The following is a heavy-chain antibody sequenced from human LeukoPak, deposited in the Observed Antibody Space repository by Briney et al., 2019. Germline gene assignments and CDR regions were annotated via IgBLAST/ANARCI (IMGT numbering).Heavy chain of an antibody. D-gene: IGHD6-13*01. CDR3: ATNEAALNAFDI. CDR1: GYTLTELS. J-gene: IGHJ3*02. Sequence: ASVKVSCKVSGYTLTELSMHWVRQAPGKGLEWMGGFDPEDGETIYAQKFQGRVTMTEDTSTDTAYMELSSLRSEDTAVYYCATNEAALNAFDIWGQGTMVTVS. V-gene: IGHV1-24*01. CDR2: FDPEDGET.